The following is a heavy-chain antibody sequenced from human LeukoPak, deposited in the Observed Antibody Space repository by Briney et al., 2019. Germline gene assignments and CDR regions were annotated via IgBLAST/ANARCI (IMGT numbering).Heavy chain of an antibody. J-gene: IGHJ4*02. CDR1: GGSISSSSYY. CDR2: IYYSGYT. Sequence: SETLSLTCTVSGGSISSSSYYWGWIRQPPGKGLEWIGSIYYSGYTYYNPSLKSRVTISVDTSKNQFSLKLSSVTAADTAVYYCARRRTTEDFDYWGQGTLVTVSS. V-gene: IGHV4-39*01. CDR3: ARRRTTEDFDY. D-gene: IGHD1-14*01.